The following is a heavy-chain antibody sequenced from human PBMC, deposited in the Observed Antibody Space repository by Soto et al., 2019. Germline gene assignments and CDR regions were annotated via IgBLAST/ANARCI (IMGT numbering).Heavy chain of an antibody. CDR3: AKVKISAANPDMWFDP. V-gene: IGHV3-23*01. Sequence: EVPLLESGGGLVQPGGSLRLSCAASGFTFSSYAMSWVRQAPGKGLEWVSAISGSGGSTYYADSVKGRFTISSDNSKNSLYLQMNSLRAEDTAVYYCAKVKISAANPDMWFDPWVQGTLVTVS. CDR1: GFTFSSYA. CDR2: ISGSGGST. J-gene: IGHJ5*02. D-gene: IGHD6-13*01.